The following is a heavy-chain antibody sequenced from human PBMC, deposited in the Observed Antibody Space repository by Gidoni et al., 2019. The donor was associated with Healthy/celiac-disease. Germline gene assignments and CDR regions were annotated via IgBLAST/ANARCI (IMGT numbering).Heavy chain of an antibody. J-gene: IGHJ4*02. CDR3: ARGRAGQRSTIFGVVITPGLDY. CDR1: GFTFSDYY. Sequence: QVQLVESGGSLVKPGGSLRLSCAASGFTFSDYYLSCIRQAPGKGLEWGSYISSSGSTIYYADSVKGRFTISRDNAKNSLYLQMNSLRAEDTAVYYCARGRAGQRSTIFGVVITPGLDYWGQGTLVTVSS. D-gene: IGHD3-3*01. V-gene: IGHV3-11*01. CDR2: ISSSGSTI.